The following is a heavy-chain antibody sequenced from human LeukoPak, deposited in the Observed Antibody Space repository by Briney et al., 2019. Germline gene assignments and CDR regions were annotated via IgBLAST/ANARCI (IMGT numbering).Heavy chain of an antibody. Sequence: GGSLRLSCAASGFSLYNYWMNWVRQAPEKGLEWVADIDRAGSGNHYVDSVKGRFTISRDNSKDSMYLQMNSLRAEDTAVYYCARDSGTDDYKRAFDIWGQGTMVTVSS. CDR3: ARDSGTDDYKRAFDI. J-gene: IGHJ3*02. CDR1: GFSLYNYW. CDR2: IDRAGSGN. V-gene: IGHV3-7*05. D-gene: IGHD5-24*01.